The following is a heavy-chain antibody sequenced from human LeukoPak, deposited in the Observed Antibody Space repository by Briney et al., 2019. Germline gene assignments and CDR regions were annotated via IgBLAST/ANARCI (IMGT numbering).Heavy chain of an antibody. CDR1: GGSFSGYY. CDR3: ARDSSTRKNWFDP. V-gene: IGHV4-34*01. CDR2: INHSGST. Sequence: SETLSLTCAVYGGSFSGYYWSWTRQPPGKGLEWIGEINHSGSTNYNPSLKSRVTISVDTSKNQFSLKLSSVTAADTAVYYCARDSSTRKNWFDPWGQGTLVTVSS. J-gene: IGHJ5*02. D-gene: IGHD6-13*01.